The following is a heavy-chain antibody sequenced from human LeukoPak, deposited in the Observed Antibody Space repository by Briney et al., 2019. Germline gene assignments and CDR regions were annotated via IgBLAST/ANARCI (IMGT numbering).Heavy chain of an antibody. V-gene: IGHV3-21*01. Sequence: PGGSLRLSCAASGFTFSTYSMNWVRQAPGKGLEWVSSISSSSSSMSYADSVKGRFTISRDNAKNSLYLQMNSLRAEDTAVYYCAELGITMIGGVWGKGTTVTISS. CDR1: GFTFSTYS. D-gene: IGHD3-10*02. CDR2: ISSSSSSM. CDR3: AELGITMIGGV. J-gene: IGHJ6*04.